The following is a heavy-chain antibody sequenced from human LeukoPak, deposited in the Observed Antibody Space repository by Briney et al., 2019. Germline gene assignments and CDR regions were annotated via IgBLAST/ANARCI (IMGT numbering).Heavy chain of an antibody. CDR3: ARDSSPVYSNYGMDV. CDR2: ISYDGSNK. J-gene: IGHJ6*02. CDR1: GFTFSSFA. Sequence: PGGSLRLSCAASGFTFSSFAMHWVRQAPGKGLEWVAAISYDGSNKYYADSVKGRFTISRDNSKNTLYLQMNSLRAEDTAVYYCARDSSPVYSNYGMDVWGQGTTVTVSS. V-gene: IGHV3-30-3*01. D-gene: IGHD4-4*01.